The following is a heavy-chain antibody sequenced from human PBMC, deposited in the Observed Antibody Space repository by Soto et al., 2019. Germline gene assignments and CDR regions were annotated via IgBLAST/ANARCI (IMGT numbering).Heavy chain of an antibody. V-gene: IGHV4-61*01. D-gene: IGHD3-3*01. CDR1: GGSVSSGSYY. Sequence: ASETLSLTCTVSGGSVSSGSYYWSWIRQPPGKGLEYIGYLYYSGSTNYNPSLKSRVTISVGTPKNQFSLELTSVTAADTAIYYCARGQAFWTGYYRMPYYFDYWGQGTLVTVSS. CDR3: ARGQAFWTGYYRMPYYFDY. CDR2: LYYSGST. J-gene: IGHJ4*02.